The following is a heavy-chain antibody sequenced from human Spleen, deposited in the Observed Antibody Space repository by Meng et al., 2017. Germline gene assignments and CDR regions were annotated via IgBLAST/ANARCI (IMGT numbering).Heavy chain of an antibody. J-gene: IGHJ4*02. CDR3: AREAMTMIYYFDY. Sequence: SETLSLTCAVYGGSFSGYYWSWIRQPPGKGLEWIGEINHSGSTNYNPSLKSRVTISVDTSKNQFSLKGSSVTAADTAVYYCAREAMTMIYYFDYWGQGALVTVSS. V-gene: IGHV4-34*01. CDR1: GGSFSGYY. D-gene: IGHD3-22*01. CDR2: INHSGST.